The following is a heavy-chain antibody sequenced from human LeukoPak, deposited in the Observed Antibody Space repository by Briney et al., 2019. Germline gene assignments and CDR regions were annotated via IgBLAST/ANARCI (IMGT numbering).Heavy chain of an antibody. CDR1: SGSFSGYY. Sequence: SETLSLTCAVYSGSFSGYYRSWIRQPPGKGLEWIGEINHSGSTNYNLSLKSRVTISIDTSKNQFSLRLNSVTAADTAVYYCASSGSYLFDYWGQGTLVTVSS. V-gene: IGHV4-34*01. J-gene: IGHJ4*02. CDR2: INHSGST. CDR3: ASSGSYLFDY. D-gene: IGHD1-26*01.